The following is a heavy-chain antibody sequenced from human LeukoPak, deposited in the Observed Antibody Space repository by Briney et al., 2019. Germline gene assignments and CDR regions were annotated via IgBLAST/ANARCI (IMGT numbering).Heavy chain of an antibody. CDR1: GGTFSIYA. CDR2: IIPIFATS. V-gene: IGHV1-69*06. J-gene: IGHJ4*02. Sequence: SVKVSCKASGGTFSIYAFSWVRQAPGQGLEWMGGIIPIFATSNYAHKFQGRVTITADTSTSTAYMELSSLISDDTAVYYCARGSRTGWYYFDYWGQGTLVTVSS. D-gene: IGHD6-19*01. CDR3: ARGSRTGWYYFDY.